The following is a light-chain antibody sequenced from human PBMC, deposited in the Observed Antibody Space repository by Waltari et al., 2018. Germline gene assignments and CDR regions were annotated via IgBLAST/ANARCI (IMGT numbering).Light chain of an antibody. V-gene: IGKV4-1*01. CDR3: HQYYATPPDGKT. J-gene: IGKJ1*01. CDR2: WAS. Sequence: DIVMTQSPDSLAVSLGERATINCKSSQSVLYSSNNKNYLAWYQQKAGQPPKLRIYWASTRESGVPDRFSGSGSGTDFTLTISSLQAEDVAVYYCHQYYATPPDGKTFGQGTKVEIK. CDR1: QSVLYSSNNKNY.